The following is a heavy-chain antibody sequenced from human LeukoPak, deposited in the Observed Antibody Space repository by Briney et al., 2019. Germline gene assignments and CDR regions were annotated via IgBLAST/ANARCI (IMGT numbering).Heavy chain of an antibody. D-gene: IGHD3-22*01. CDR3: AKCWYYDSSGYYYFDY. V-gene: IGHV3-23*01. CDR2: ISGSGGST. J-gene: IGHJ4*02. CDR1: GFTFSSYA. Sequence: SGGSLRLSCAAFGFTFSSYAMSWVRQAPGKGLEWVSAISGSGGSTYYADSVKGRFTISRDNSKNTLYLQMNSLRAEDTAVYYCAKCWYYDSSGYYYFDYWGQGTLVTVSS.